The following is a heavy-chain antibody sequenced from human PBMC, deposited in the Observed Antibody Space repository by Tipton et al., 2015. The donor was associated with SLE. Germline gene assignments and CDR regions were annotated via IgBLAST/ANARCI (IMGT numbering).Heavy chain of an antibody. CDR2: IYYTGTTT. D-gene: IGHD5-18*01. J-gene: IGHJ5*02. CDR3: ARLHGYSYGLNWFDP. V-gene: IGHV4-39*07. Sequence: LRLSCTVSGGSVSNSSKYWAWIRQPPGKGLEWIGSIYYTGTTTYYNSFLKSRVTMSVDTSKNQFSLRLTSVIAADTAVYYCARLHGYSYGLNWFDPWGQGTLISVSS. CDR1: GGSVSNSSKY.